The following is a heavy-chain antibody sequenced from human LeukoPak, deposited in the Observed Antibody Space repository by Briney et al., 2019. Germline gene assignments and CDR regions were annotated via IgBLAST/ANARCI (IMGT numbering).Heavy chain of an antibody. Sequence: GASVKVSCKASGYTFTSYYMHWVRQALGQGLEWMGIINPSGGSTSYAQKFQGRVTMTRDTSTSTVYMELSGLRSEDTAVYYCARDSKGYYYDSSGPFDYWGQGTPVTVSS. CDR3: ARDSKGYYYDSSGPFDY. D-gene: IGHD3-22*01. V-gene: IGHV1-46*01. CDR1: GYTFTSYY. CDR2: INPSGGST. J-gene: IGHJ4*02.